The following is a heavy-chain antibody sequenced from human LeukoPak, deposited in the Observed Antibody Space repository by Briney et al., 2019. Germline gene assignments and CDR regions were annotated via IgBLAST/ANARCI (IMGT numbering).Heavy chain of an antibody. V-gene: IGHV4-59*12. CDR3: ARDIAAAGTGEWFDP. J-gene: IGHJ5*02. D-gene: IGHD6-13*01. Sequence: SETLSLTCTVSGDSISGYYWTWIRQPPGRGLEWIGYIYYSGSINYNPSLKSRVTMSVDTSKNQFSLKLSSVTAADTAVYYCARDIAAAGTGEWFDPWGQGTLVTVSS. CDR2: IYYSGSI. CDR1: GDSISGYY.